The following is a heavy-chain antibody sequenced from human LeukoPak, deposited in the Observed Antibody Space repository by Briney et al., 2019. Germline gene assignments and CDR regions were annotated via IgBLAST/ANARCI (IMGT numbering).Heavy chain of an antibody. Sequence: SVKVSCKASGGTFSSYAISWVRQAPGQGLEWMGGIIPIFGTANYAQKFQGRVTITTDESTSTAYMELSSLRSEDTAVYYCAYRDYGDYGAPDYWGQGTLVTVSS. V-gene: IGHV1-69*05. CDR2: IIPIFGTA. D-gene: IGHD4-17*01. J-gene: IGHJ4*02. CDR1: GGTFSSYA. CDR3: AYRDYGDYGAPDY.